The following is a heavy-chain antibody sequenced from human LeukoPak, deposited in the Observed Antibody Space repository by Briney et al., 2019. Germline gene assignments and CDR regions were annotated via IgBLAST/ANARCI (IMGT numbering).Heavy chain of an antibody. CDR1: GFTFSSYG. CDR3: AKDRESYYCSTTNCYLDY. J-gene: IGHJ4*02. D-gene: IGHD2-2*01. CDR2: IRYDGSNK. V-gene: IGHV3-30*02. Sequence: GGSLRLSCAASGFTFSSYGMHWVRQAPGKGLEWVAFIRYDGSNKYYADSVKGRFTISRDNSKNTLYLQMNNLRAEDTAVYYCAKDRESYYCSTTNCYLDYWGQGTLVTVSS.